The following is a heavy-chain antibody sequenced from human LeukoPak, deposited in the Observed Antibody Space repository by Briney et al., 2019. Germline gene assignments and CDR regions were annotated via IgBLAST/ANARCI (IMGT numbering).Heavy chain of an antibody. CDR2: MNPNSGNT. CDR3: AIGRLRFLEWFPYYFDY. V-gene: IGHV1-8*01. CDR1: GYTFTSYD. J-gene: IGHJ4*02. D-gene: IGHD3-3*01. Sequence: ASVKVSCKASGYTFTSYDINWVRQATGQGLEWMGWMNPNSGNTGYAQKFQGRVTMTRNTSISTAYMELSSLRSEDTAVYYCAIGRLRFLEWFPYYFDYWGQGTLVTVSS.